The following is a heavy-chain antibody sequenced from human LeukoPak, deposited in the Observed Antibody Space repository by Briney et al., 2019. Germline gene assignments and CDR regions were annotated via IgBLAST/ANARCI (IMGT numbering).Heavy chain of an antibody. CDR3: LLYITSSGCFDP. CDR2: ISYSGST. J-gene: IGHJ5*02. Sequence: PSETLSLTRTVSGGSIASSPYHWGWIRQSPGMGLEWIGYISYSGSTYYNPSLRSRVTISVDTSKNQFSLRLSTVTAADTAVYYCLLYITSSGCFDPWGQGTLVTVSS. D-gene: IGHD6-6*01. CDR1: GGSIASSPYH. V-gene: IGHV4-39*01.